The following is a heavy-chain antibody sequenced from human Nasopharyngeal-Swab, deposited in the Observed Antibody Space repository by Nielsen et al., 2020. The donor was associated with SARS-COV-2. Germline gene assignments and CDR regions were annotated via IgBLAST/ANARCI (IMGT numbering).Heavy chain of an antibody. J-gene: IGHJ4*02. CDR3: TRQISGWYHPFDC. CDR2: IRSKANSYAT. CDR1: GFTFSGSA. V-gene: IGHV3-73*01. D-gene: IGHD6-19*01. Sequence: GESLKISCAASGFTFSGSAMHWVRQASGKGLEWVGRIRSKANSYATAYAASVKGRFTISRDDSKNTAYLQMNSLKTEDTAVYYCTRQISGWYHPFDCWGQGTLVTVSS.